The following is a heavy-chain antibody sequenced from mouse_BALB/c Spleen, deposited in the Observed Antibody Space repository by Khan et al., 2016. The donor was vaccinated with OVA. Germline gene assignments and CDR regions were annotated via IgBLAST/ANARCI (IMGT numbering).Heavy chain of an antibody. CDR3: ARSGTTVVAYWYFDV. D-gene: IGHD1-1*01. J-gene: IGHJ1*01. CDR2: IPYSGTT. Sequence: EVELVESGPDLVKPSQSLSLTCTVTGYSITSGYSWHWIRQFPGNKLEWMGYIPYSGTTNYNPSLKSRISITRDTSKNQFFLQLNSVTTEDTATYYCARSGTTVVAYWYFDVWGAGTTVTVSS. V-gene: IGHV3-1*02. CDR1: GYSITSGYS.